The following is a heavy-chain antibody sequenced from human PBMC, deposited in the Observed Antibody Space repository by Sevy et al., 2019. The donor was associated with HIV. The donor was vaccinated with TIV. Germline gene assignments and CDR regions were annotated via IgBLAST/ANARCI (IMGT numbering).Heavy chain of an antibody. Sequence: GSLRLSCTVSGGSVSSSSYYWSWIRQPPGKGLEWIGYIHYSGSTDYNPSLKSRVTISVDTSKNQFSLKLSSVTAADTAVYYCARVSTMVQVVTYYFDYWGQGTLVTVSS. V-gene: IGHV4-61*01. J-gene: IGHJ4*02. CDR2: IHYSGST. CDR1: GGSVSSSSYY. D-gene: IGHD3-10*01. CDR3: ARVSTMVQVVTYYFDY.